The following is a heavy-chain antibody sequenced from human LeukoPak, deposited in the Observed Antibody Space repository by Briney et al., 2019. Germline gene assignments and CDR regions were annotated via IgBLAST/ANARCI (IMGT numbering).Heavy chain of an antibody. V-gene: IGHV1-69*05. CDR2: IIPIFGTA. J-gene: IGHJ6*03. Sequence: GASVKVSCKASGGTFSSYAISWVRQAPGQGLEWMGGIIPIFGTANYAQKFQGRVTITTDESTSTAYMELSSLRSEDTAVYYCASRSGIQLWLNTPYYYYMDVWGKGTTVTVSS. CDR3: ASRSGIQLWLNTPYYYYMDV. D-gene: IGHD5-18*01. CDR1: GGTFSSYA.